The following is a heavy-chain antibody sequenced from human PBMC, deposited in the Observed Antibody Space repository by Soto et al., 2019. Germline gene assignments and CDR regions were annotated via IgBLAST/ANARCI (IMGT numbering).Heavy chain of an antibody. J-gene: IGHJ6*02. CDR2: IIPIFGTA. CDR1: GGTFSSYA. CDR3: ARDAVDYGYYVPRWHGMDV. Sequence: QVQLVQSGAEVKKPGSSVKVSCKASGGTFSSYAISWVRQAPGQGLEWMGGIIPIFGTANYAQKFQGRVTITADKSTSTAYMELSSLRSEDTAVYYCARDAVDYGYYVPRWHGMDVWGQGTTVTVSS. D-gene: IGHD4-17*01. V-gene: IGHV1-69*06.